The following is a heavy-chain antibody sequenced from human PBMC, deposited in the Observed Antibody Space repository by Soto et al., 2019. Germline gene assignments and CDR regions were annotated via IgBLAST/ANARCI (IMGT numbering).Heavy chain of an antibody. CDR1: GGSISSYY. D-gene: IGHD1-26*01. J-gene: IGHJ6*02. V-gene: IGHV4-59*01. CDR3: ARYRGWGISGSYYYYYYGMDV. Sequence: SETLSLTCTVSGGSISSYYWSWIRQPPGKGLEWIGYIYYSGSTNYNPSLKSRVTISVDTSKNQFSLKLSSVTAADTAVYYCARYRGWGISGSYYYYYYGMDVWGQGTTVTVSS. CDR2: IYYSGST.